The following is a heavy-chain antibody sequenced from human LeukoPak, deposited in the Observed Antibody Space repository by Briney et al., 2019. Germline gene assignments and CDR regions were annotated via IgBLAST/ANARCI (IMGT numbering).Heavy chain of an antibody. D-gene: IGHD1-26*01. J-gene: IGHJ4*02. CDR2: ISAYNGNT. CDR3: ARGRLWELHSEGEFDY. CDR1: GYTFTSYG. V-gene: IGHV1-18*01. Sequence: GASVKVSCKASGYTFTSYGISWVRQVPGQGLEWMGWISAYNGNTNYAQKLQGGVTMTTDTSTSTAYMELRSLRSDDTAVYYCARGRLWELHSEGEFDYWGQGTLVTVSS.